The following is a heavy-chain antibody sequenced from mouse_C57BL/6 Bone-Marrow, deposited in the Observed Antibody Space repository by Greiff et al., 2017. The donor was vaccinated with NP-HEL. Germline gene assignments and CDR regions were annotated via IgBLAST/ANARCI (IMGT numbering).Heavy chain of an antibody. CDR3: ARWPAQATWYFDY. J-gene: IGHJ2*01. Sequence: VKLVESGPGLVAPSQSLSITCTVSGFSLTSYAISWVRQPPGKGLEWLGVIWTGGGTNYNSALKSRLSIRKDNSKSQVFLTMNSLQTDDTARYYCARWPAQATWYFDYWGQGTTLTVSS. CDR1: GFSLTSYA. D-gene: IGHD3-2*02. V-gene: IGHV2-9-1*01. CDR2: IWTGGGT.